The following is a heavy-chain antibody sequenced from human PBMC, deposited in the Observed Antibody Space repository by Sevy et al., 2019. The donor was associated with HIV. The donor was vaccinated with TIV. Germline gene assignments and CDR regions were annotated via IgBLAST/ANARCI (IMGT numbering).Heavy chain of an antibody. CDR1: GFTFSDYY. D-gene: IGHD2-15*01. CDR2: ISSSGSTI. Sequence: GGSLRLSCAASGFTFSDYYMNWIRQAPGKGLEWVSYISSSGSTIYYADSVKGRFTISRDNAKNSLYLQMNSLRAEDTAVYYCGRVDLPYCSGGSCYRVGYFDLWGRGTLVTVSS. J-gene: IGHJ2*01. CDR3: GRVDLPYCSGGSCYRVGYFDL. V-gene: IGHV3-11*01.